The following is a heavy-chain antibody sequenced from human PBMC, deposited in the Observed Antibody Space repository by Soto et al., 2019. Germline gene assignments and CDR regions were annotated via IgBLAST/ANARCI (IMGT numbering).Heavy chain of an antibody. CDR3: ARGSTNYANV. D-gene: IGHD1-1*01. CDR1: GGAIRGGGYY. V-gene: IGHV4-31*03. J-gene: IGHJ6*02. CDR2: IYYSGRT. Sequence: SETLSLTFTVSGGAIRGGGYYWTWICQHPGKGLEWIGYIYYSGRTYYNPSLKSRVTISVDTSMNRFSMELTFVTAAFTAVYYCARGSTNYANVWGQGTRVSVSS.